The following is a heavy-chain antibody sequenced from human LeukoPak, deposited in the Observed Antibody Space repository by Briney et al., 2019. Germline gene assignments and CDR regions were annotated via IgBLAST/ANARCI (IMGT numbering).Heavy chain of an antibody. Sequence: PGGSLRLSCAASGFTFSSYSMNWVRQAPGKGLEWVSSISSSSSYIYYADSVKGRFTISRDNAKNSLYLQMNSLRAEDTAVYYCARAVEPCYDILTGYMTYFDYWGQGTLVTVSS. CDR1: GFTFSSYS. V-gene: IGHV3-21*01. D-gene: IGHD3-9*01. J-gene: IGHJ4*02. CDR2: ISSSSSYI. CDR3: ARAVEPCYDILTGYMTYFDY.